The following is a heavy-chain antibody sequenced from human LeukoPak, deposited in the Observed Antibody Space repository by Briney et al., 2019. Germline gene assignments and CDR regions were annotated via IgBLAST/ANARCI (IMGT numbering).Heavy chain of an antibody. D-gene: IGHD5-18*01. V-gene: IGHV3-7*01. J-gene: IGHJ4*02. CDR2: IKQDGSEK. CDR1: GFTFSSYW. CDR3: ARGGYSYEFDY. Sequence: GGSLRLSCAASGFTFSSYWMTWVRQAPGKGLEWVANIKQDGSEKYYVDSVKGRFTISRDNAKNSLYLQMNSLRAEDTAVYYCARGGYSYEFDYWGQGTLVTVSS.